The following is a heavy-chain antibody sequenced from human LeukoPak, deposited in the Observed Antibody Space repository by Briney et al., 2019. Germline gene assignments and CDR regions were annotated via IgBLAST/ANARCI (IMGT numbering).Heavy chain of an antibody. V-gene: IGHV3-23*01. CDR2: ISGSGGST. CDR1: GFTFSSYG. J-gene: IGHJ4*02. Sequence: GGSLRLSCAASGFTFSSYGMSWVRQAPGKGLEWVSAISGSGGSTYYADSVKGRFTISRDNSKNTLYLQMNSLRAEDTAVYYCAKPGSSSVSYFDYWGQGTLVTVSS. D-gene: IGHD6-13*01. CDR3: AKPGSSSVSYFDY.